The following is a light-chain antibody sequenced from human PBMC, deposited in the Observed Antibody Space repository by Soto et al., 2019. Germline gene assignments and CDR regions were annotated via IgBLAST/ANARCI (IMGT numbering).Light chain of an antibody. CDR1: SSDVGSYNL. CDR3: CSYAGSSNFYV. CDR2: EVT. Sequence: QSALPQPASVSGSPGQSITVSCTGTSSDVGSYNLVSWYQHHPGKAPQLMIYEVTKRPSGVSDRFSGSKSGNTASLTISGLQAEDEADYYCCSYAGSSNFYVFGTGTKVTVL. V-gene: IGLV2-23*02. J-gene: IGLJ1*01.